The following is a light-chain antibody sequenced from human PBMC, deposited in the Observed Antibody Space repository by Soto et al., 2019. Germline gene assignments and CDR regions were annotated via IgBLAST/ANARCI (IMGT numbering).Light chain of an antibody. CDR2: GAS. V-gene: IGKV3-20*01. CDR3: LHYGGSPLT. J-gene: IGKJ5*01. Sequence: EIVMTQSPATLSVSPGERATLSCRASQSVGSKLAWYQQKPGQAPRLLIYGASTRTTGIPDRFSGSGSGTDFTLTIGRLEPGDFAVYYCLHYGGSPLTFGQGTDWRL. CDR1: QSVGSK.